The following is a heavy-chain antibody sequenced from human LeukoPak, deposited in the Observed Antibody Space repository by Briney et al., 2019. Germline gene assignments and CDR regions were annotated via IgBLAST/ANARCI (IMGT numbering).Heavy chain of an antibody. CDR3: ARTVNSVYYYGMDV. Sequence: GGSLRLSCAASGFTFSSYEMNWVRQAPGKGLEWVAYISGSGEIIYYADSVKGRFTISRDNAKNSLYLQMSSLRADDTAVYYCARTVNSVYYYGMDVWGQGTTVTVSS. D-gene: IGHD5-24*01. CDR2: ISGSGEII. V-gene: IGHV3-48*03. J-gene: IGHJ6*02. CDR1: GFTFSSYE.